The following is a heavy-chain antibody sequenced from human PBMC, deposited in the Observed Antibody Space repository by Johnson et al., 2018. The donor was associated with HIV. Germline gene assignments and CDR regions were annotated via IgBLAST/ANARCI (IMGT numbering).Heavy chain of an antibody. Sequence: QVLLVESGGGVVQPGRSLRLSCAASGFTFSSYDMNWVRQAPGKGMDWVAFISYDGSNKYYVDSVKGRFTISRDNAKNSLYLQMNSLRAEDTAMYYCAKGQSSGYPKDAFDIWGRGTMVTVSS. J-gene: IGHJ3*02. CDR3: AKGQSSGYPKDAFDI. V-gene: IGHV3-30*18. D-gene: IGHD3-22*01. CDR1: GFTFSSYD. CDR2: ISYDGSNK.